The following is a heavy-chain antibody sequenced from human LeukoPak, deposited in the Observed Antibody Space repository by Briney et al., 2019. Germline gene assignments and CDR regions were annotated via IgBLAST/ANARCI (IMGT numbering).Heavy chain of an antibody. D-gene: IGHD5-18*01. Sequence: PSETLSLTCTVSGGSISSSSYYWGWIRQPPWKGLEWIGSIYYSGDNSGDTYYNPSLKSRVSISVDTSKNQFSLKLSSVTAADTAVYFCARLRGYIDGPPRYWRQRPLVTVSS. V-gene: IGHV4-39*01. J-gene: IGHJ4*02. CDR2: IYYSGDNSGDT. CDR1: GGSISSSSYY. CDR3: ARLRGYIDGPPRY.